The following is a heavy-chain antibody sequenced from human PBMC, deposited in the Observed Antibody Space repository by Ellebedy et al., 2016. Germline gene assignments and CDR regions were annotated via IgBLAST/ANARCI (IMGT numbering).Heavy chain of an antibody. CDR2: INPSGGAT. J-gene: IGHJ4*02. CDR3: ARDLRGYDYDTTWDY. Sequence: ASVKVSXKASGYTFTRYYVHWVRQVPGQGLEWMGTINPSGGATRYAQKFQGRLSLTRDTSTSTAYMELRALRSDDTAVYYCARDLRGYDYDTTWDYWGQGTLVSVSS. CDR1: GYTFTRYY. V-gene: IGHV1-46*01. D-gene: IGHD3-22*01.